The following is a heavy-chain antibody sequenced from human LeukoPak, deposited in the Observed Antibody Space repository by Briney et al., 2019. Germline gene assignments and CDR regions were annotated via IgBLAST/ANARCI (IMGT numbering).Heavy chain of an antibody. CDR2: INAGGSSA. V-gene: IGHV3-74*01. Sequence: PGGSLRLSCEASGFPFSNYFMHWVRQAPGEGLMWVSRINAGGSSANYADSVKGRSTVSRDNAKNTLYLQMNGLRVEDTAVYFCVRDDYGMDVWGQGTAVIVSS. CDR1: GFPFSNYF. J-gene: IGHJ6*02. CDR3: VRDDYGMDV.